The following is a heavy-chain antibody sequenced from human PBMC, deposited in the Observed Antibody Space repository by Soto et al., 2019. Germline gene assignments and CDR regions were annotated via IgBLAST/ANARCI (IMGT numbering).Heavy chain of an antibody. D-gene: IGHD4-17*01. CDR1: GGSISSGDYY. CDR3: ASVDDGDDVFEH. V-gene: IGHV4-30-4*01. Sequence: QVQLQESGPGLVKPSQTLSLTCTVSGGSISSGDYYWSWIRQPPGKGLEWNGYIYYSGSTYCHTSLKSRETLAVDTSKNELSLKLSSVTAADRAVYYWASVDDGDDVFEHWGQGTLVTVFS. J-gene: IGHJ4*02. CDR2: IYYSGST.